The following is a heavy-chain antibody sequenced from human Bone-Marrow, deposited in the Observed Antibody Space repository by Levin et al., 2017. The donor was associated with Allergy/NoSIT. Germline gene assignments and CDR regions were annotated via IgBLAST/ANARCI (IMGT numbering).Heavy chain of an antibody. CDR2: ISDDGNNK. CDR1: EFTFSNYA. V-gene: IGHV3-30-3*01. J-gene: IGHJ4*02. Sequence: GESLKISCAGSEFTFSNYAMHWVRQAPGKGLEWVALISDDGNNKYYSDSVRGRFSISRDNSKNTLYLQMDSLRAVDTAVYYCVRGSWDSSGWYADVYWGQGTRVSVSS. D-gene: IGHD6-19*01. CDR3: VRGSWDSSGWYADVY.